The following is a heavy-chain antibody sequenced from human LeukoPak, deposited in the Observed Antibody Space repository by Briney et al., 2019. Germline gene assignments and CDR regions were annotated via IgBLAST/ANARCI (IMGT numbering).Heavy chain of an antibody. CDR1: GFTLSSYA. V-gene: IGHV3-23*01. Sequence: PGGSLRLSCVASGFTLSSYAMSWVRQAPGKGLEWVSSISASGGSTNYADSVKGRFTISRDNSKNTVYLQMNSLRAEDTAVYYCAKVMKGSERLTMVRGVIIKTAGLYYMDVWGKGTTVTVSS. D-gene: IGHD3-10*01. J-gene: IGHJ6*03. CDR3: AKVMKGSERLTMVRGVIIKTAGLYYMDV. CDR2: ISASGGST.